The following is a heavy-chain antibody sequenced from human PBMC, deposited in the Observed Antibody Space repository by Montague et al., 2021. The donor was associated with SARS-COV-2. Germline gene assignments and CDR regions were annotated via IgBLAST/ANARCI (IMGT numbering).Heavy chain of an antibody. D-gene: IGHD3-10*01. CDR2: INQSGST. CDR3: ARYRRRFAEIYDTYYDYGLNV. CDR1: GGSFSVHY. Sequence: SETLSLTCAVYGGSFSVHYWSWIRQPPGKGLEWIGQINQSGSTKXSPSLKSRVTISIDTSKNQFSLKMTSMTAADTGVYYCARYRRRFAEIYDTYYDYGLNVWGQGTTVTVFS. V-gene: IGHV4-34*01. J-gene: IGHJ6*02.